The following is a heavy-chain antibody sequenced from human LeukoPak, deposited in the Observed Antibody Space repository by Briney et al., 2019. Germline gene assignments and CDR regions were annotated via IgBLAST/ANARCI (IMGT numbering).Heavy chain of an antibody. CDR1: GGSISSSNYY. CDR2: IYYSGST. CDR3: ARSYCSSTSCYAVGAFDI. D-gene: IGHD2-2*01. J-gene: IGHJ3*02. V-gene: IGHV4-39*01. Sequence: PSETLSLTCTVAGGSISSSNYYWGWIRQPPGSGLEWIGSIYYSGSTYYNPSLKSRVTIAVDTSKKQFSLRLSSVTAADTAVYYCARSYCSSTSCYAVGAFDIWGQGTLVTVSS.